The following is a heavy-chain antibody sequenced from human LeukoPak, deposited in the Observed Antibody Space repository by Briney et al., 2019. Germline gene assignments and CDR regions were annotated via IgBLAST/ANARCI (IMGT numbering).Heavy chain of an antibody. Sequence: PSETLSLTCAVSGASISSYYWSWIRQPPGKGLEWIGYIYYSGSTNYNPSLKSRVTISVDTSKNQFSLKLSSVTAADTAVYYCARRRSSSVDYWGQGAPCTASS. D-gene: IGHD6-13*01. CDR2: IYYSGST. CDR3: ARRRSSSVDY. J-gene: IGHJ4*02. V-gene: IGHV4-59*08. CDR1: GASISSYY.